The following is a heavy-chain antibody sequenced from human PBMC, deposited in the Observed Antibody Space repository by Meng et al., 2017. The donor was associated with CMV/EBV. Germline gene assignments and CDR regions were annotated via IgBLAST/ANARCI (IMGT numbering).Heavy chain of an antibody. CDR2: ISYDGSNK. CDR3: ARDYYGSGTDGFDY. CDR1: GFTFSSYG. Sequence: GGSLRLSCAASGFTFSSYGIHWVRQAPGKGLEWVAVISYDGSNKYYADSVKGRFTISRDNSKNTLYLQMNSLRAEDTAVYYCARDYYGSGTDGFDYWGQGTLVTVSS. V-gene: IGHV3-30*19. J-gene: IGHJ4*02. D-gene: IGHD3-10*01.